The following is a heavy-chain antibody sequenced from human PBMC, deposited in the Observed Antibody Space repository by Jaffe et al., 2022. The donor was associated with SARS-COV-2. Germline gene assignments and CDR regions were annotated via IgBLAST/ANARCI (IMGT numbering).Heavy chain of an antibody. V-gene: IGHV3-49*03. CDR1: GFTFGDYG. D-gene: IGHD3-10*01. J-gene: IGHJ3*02. Sequence: EVQLVESGGGLVQPGRSLRLSCTASGFTFGDYGMSWFRRAPGKGLEWLGFIRSKDYGGTTEHAASVEGRFTISRDASKSIAYLQMNSLKNEDTAMYYCTRPHALYYYGSGSYPDAFDIWGQGTMVTVSS. CDR2: IRSKDYGGTT. CDR3: TRPHALYYYGSGSYPDAFDI.